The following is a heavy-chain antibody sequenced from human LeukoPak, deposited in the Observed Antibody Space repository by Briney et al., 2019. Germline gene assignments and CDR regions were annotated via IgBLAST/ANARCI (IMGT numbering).Heavy chain of an antibody. V-gene: IGHV4-61*02. CDR2: ISSSGST. Sequence: PSETLSLTCTVSGDSISSGDYSWSWIRQPAGKGLEWIGRISSSGSTNYNPSLKSRVTISVDTSKNQFSLKLSSVTAADTAVYFCARGPYSYDSSGAFDIWGQGTMVTVSS. CDR3: ARGPYSYDSSGAFDI. CDR1: GDSISSGDYS. J-gene: IGHJ3*02. D-gene: IGHD3-22*01.